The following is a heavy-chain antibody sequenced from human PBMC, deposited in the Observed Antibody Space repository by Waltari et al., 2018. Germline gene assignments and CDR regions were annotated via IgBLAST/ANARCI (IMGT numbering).Heavy chain of an antibody. CDR2: IIPIFGTA. D-gene: IGHD2-2*02. Sequence: QVQLVQSGAEVKKPGSSVKVSCKASGGTFSSYAISWVRQAPGQGLEWMGGIIPIFGTANYAQKFQGRVTITADESTGTAYMERSSLRSEDTAVYYCARDHVGVPAAIDYYYGMDVWGQGTTVTVSS. J-gene: IGHJ6*02. V-gene: IGHV1-69*01. CDR3: ARDHVGVPAAIDYYYGMDV. CDR1: GGTFSSYA.